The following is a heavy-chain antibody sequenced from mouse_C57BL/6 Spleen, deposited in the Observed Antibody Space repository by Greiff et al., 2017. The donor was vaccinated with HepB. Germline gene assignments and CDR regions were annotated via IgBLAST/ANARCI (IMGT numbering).Heavy chain of an antibody. CDR2: IYPGDGDT. V-gene: IGHV1-82*01. J-gene: IGHJ3*01. D-gene: IGHD2-3*01. CDR3: ARSWDSNYDGYYY. CDR1: GYAFSSSW. Sequence: QVQLQQSGPELVKPGASVKISCKASGYAFSSSWMNWVKQRPGKGLEWIGRIYPGDGDTNYNGKFKGKATLTADKSSSTAYMQLSSLTSEDSAVYFCARSWDSNYDGYYYWGQGTLVTVSA.